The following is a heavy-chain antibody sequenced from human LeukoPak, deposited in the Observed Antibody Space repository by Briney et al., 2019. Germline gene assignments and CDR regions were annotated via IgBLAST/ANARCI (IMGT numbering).Heavy chain of an antibody. V-gene: IGHV4-59*01. CDR2: IYYTGTT. CDR1: GGSISGYY. D-gene: IGHD3-16*01. CDR3: ARVVGGVGFDY. J-gene: IGHJ4*02. Sequence: SETLSLTRSDSGGSISGYYWTWIRQPPGEALEYIGCIYYTGTTNYNPSLNSRVTISVDTSRNQFALKLGSVTAADTAVYYCARVVGGVGFDYWGQGTLVTVSS.